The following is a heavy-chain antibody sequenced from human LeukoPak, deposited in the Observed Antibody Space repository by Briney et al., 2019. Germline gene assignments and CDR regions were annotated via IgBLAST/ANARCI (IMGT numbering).Heavy chain of an antibody. D-gene: IGHD3-3*01. Sequence: PSETLSLTCTVSGGSISSYYWSWIRQPPGKGLEWIGYIYYSGRSNYNPSLKSRVSISLDTSKNQFSLKLSSVTAADTGVYYCASTPYYDFWSGFPFDYWGQGTRVTVSS. J-gene: IGHJ4*02. CDR2: IYYSGRS. CDR3: ASTPYYDFWSGFPFDY. V-gene: IGHV4-59*01. CDR1: GGSISSYY.